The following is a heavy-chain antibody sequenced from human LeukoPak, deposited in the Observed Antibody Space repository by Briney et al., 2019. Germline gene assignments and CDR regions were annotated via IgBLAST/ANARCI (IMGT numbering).Heavy chain of an antibody. CDR1: GGSISSYY. CDR3: ARSRAPYDSSGYYSADYYYYGMDV. D-gene: IGHD3-22*01. CDR2: IYYSGST. J-gene: IGHJ6*02. Sequence: PSETLSLTCTVSGGSISSYYWSWIRPPPGKGLEWIGYIYYSGSTNYNPSLKSRVTISVDTSKNQFSLKLSSVTAADTAVYYCARSRAPYDSSGYYSADYYYYGMDVWGQGTTVTVSS. V-gene: IGHV4-59*08.